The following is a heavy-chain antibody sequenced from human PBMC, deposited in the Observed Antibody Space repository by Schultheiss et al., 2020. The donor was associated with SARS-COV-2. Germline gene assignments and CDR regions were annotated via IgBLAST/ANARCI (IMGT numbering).Heavy chain of an antibody. CDR3: ASQRPYSGRGY. J-gene: IGHJ4*02. CDR1: GFTFSSYA. D-gene: IGHD1-26*01. V-gene: IGHV4-4*02. Sequence: GSLRLSCAASGFTFSSYAMSWVRQAPGKGLEWIGHIYRIGNSYYNPSLETRVTMSVDRSQNQFSLKLSSVTAADTAVYYCASQRPYSGRGYWGQGTLVTVSS. CDR2: IYRIGNS.